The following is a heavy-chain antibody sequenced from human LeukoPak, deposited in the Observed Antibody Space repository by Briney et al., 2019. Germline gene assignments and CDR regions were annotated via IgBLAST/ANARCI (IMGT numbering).Heavy chain of an antibody. CDR3: ARAQVVAATPIWFDP. Sequence: ASVKVSCKASGYTFTSYGISWVRQAPGQGLEWMGWISAYNGNTNYAQKLQGRVTMTTDTSTSTAYMELRSLRSDDTAVYYCARAQVVAATPIWFDPWGQGTLVTVSS. CDR1: GYTFTSYG. V-gene: IGHV1-18*01. J-gene: IGHJ5*02. D-gene: IGHD2-15*01. CDR2: ISAYNGNT.